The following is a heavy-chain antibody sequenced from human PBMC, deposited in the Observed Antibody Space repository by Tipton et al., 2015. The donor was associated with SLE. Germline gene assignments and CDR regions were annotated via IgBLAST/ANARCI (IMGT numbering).Heavy chain of an antibody. CDR1: GRSFSSYY. CDR2: INHGGVT. CDR3: ARRTRSASWYGGAFDV. Sequence: TLSLTCAVYGRSFSSYYWSWIRQPPGKGLEWIGEINHGGVTNYNPSLKSRVIISSDTSKNQLSLQLRSATAADTAFYYCARRTRSASWYGGAFDVWGQGTMVTVSS. V-gene: IGHV4-34*09. J-gene: IGHJ3*01. D-gene: IGHD6-13*01.